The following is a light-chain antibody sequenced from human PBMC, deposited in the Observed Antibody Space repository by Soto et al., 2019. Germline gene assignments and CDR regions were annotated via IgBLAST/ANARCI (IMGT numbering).Light chain of an antibody. J-gene: IGKJ2*01. CDR2: GAS. CDR3: QQYADLPYT. Sequence: EIVLTQSPGTLSLSPGERATLSCMASQTLTTRFLAWYQQKPGQAPRLLIYGASSRATGIPDRFSGSGSGTEYTLTVSRLEPEDFAVYSCQQYADLPYTFGQVTTLEIK. CDR1: QTLTTRF. V-gene: IGKV3-20*01.